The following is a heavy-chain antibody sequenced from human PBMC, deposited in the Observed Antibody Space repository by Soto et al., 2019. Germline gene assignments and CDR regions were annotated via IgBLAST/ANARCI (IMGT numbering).Heavy chain of an antibody. CDR3: ARQIGDYYYYYGMDV. Sequence: SETLCLTCSVSGGFVSSSSYSWGWIRQSPGKGLEWIGTIYSSENTYYNPSLLSRVTISVDTSKNQFSLKLSSVTAADTAVYYCARQIGDYYYYYGMDVWGQGTTVTGSS. J-gene: IGHJ6*02. CDR1: GGFVSSSSYS. V-gene: IGHV4-39*01. CDR2: IYSSENT.